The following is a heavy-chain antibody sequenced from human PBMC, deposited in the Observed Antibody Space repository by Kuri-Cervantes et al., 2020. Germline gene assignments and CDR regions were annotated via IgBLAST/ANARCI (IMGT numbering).Heavy chain of an antibody. CDR2: ITPFNGNT. D-gene: IGHD4-23*01. CDR3: ATVGNQRILYYFDY. J-gene: IGHJ4*02. Sequence: SVKVSCKASGYTFTYRYLHWVRQAPGQALEWMGWITPFNGNTNYAQKFQDRVTITRDRSMSTAYMELSSLRSEDTAVYYCATVGNQRILYYFDYWGQGTLVTVSS. V-gene: IGHV1-45*02. CDR1: GYTFTYRY.